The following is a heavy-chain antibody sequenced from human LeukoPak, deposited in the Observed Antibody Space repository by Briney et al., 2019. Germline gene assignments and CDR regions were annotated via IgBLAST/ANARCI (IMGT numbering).Heavy chain of an antibody. Sequence: TGGSLRLSCAASGFTFSSYWMSWVRQAPGKGLEWAANIKQDGSDKYYVDSVKGRFTISRDNAENSLYLQMNSLRAEDTAVYYCARSYYYDSSGYVHNDYWGQGTLVTVSS. V-gene: IGHV3-7*02. J-gene: IGHJ4*02. CDR3: ARSYYYDSSGYVHNDY. CDR2: IKQDGSDK. D-gene: IGHD3-22*01. CDR1: GFTFSSYW.